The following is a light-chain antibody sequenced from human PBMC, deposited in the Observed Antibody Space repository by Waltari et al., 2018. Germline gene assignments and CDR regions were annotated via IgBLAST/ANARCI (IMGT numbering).Light chain of an antibody. J-gene: IGLJ2*01. CDR2: NAT. V-gene: IGLV2-14*03. Sequence: QQRHLRAPQLMIYNATVRPSGVSRRFSGSKSGNTASLTISGLQTEDEAHYFCSSYTSSDTLVVFGGGTKVTV. CDR3: SSYTSSDTLVV.